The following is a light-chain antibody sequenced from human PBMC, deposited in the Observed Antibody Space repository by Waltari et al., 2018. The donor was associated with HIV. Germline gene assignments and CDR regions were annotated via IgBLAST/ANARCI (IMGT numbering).Light chain of an antibody. Sequence: QSVLTQPPSASGAPGQRVSISCSGGNSNIGRYAVSWYQQHPGTAPKLLISSNTQRPSGVPDRFSGSKSGTSASLAIGGLQSEDEADYYCAAWDDSLSGSVVFGGGTKLTVL. CDR1: NSNIGRYA. CDR2: SNT. V-gene: IGLV1-44*01. J-gene: IGLJ2*01. CDR3: AAWDDSLSGSVV.